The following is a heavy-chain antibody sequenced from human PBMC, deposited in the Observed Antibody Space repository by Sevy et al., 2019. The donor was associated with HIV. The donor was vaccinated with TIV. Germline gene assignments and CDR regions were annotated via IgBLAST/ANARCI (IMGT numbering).Heavy chain of an antibody. CDR2: ISSSGSTI. CDR1: GFTFSDYY. Sequence: GGSLRLSCAASGFTFSDYYMSWIRQAPGKGLEWVSYISSSGSTIYYADSVKGRFTISRDNAKNSLYLQMNSLRAEDTAVYYWAIGVDFWSGYQFIYGMDVWGQGTTVTVSS. CDR3: AIGVDFWSGYQFIYGMDV. V-gene: IGHV3-11*01. J-gene: IGHJ6*02. D-gene: IGHD3-3*01.